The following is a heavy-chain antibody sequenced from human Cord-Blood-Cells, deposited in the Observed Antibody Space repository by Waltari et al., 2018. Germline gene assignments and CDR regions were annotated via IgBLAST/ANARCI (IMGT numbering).Heavy chain of an antibody. CDR3: ARVGFSGYDAFDI. Sequence: QVQLVQSGAEVKKPGASVKVSCKASGYTFTGYYMHWVRQAPGQGLEWRGWINPNSGGTNNAQKFQGWVTMTRDTSISTAYMELSRLRSDDTAVYYCARVGFSGYDAFDIWGQGTMVTVSS. CDR1: GYTFTGYY. CDR2: INPNSGGT. D-gene: IGHD5-12*01. J-gene: IGHJ3*02. V-gene: IGHV1-2*04.